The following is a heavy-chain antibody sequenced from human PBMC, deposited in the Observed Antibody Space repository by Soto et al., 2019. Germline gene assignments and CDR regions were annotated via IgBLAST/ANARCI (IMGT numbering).Heavy chain of an antibody. Sequence: ASVKVSCKASGYTFTSYGISWVRQAPGQGLEWMGWISAYNGNTNYAQKLQGRVTMTTDTSTSTAYMELGSLRSDDTAVYYCARKAGRNYDFWSGYYYYYYGMDVWGQGTTVTVSS. CDR1: GYTFTSYG. V-gene: IGHV1-18*01. J-gene: IGHJ6*02. CDR3: ARKAGRNYDFWSGYYYYYYGMDV. CDR2: ISAYNGNT. D-gene: IGHD3-3*01.